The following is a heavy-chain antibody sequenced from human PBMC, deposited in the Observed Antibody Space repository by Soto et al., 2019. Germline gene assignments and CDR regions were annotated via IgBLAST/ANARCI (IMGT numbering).Heavy chain of an antibody. V-gene: IGHV3-23*01. CDR1: GFIISDYG. Sequence: EVQLLESGGGLVQPGGSLRLSCAVSGFIISDYGVTWVRQAPGKGLEWVSGFSGGGGGTFYADSVKGRFTISRDDPKNTAYLQMNSLGAEGTAVYYCVRWNGFGDRWGRGTLVTVSS. D-gene: IGHD1-1*01. CDR2: FSGGGGGT. J-gene: IGHJ5*02. CDR3: VRWNGFGDR.